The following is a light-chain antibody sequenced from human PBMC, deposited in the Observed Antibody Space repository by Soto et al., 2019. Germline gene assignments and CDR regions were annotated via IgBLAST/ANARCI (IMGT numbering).Light chain of an antibody. Sequence: QSVLTQPTSVSGSPGQSITISCTGTSSDVGSYNYVSWYLQHPGKAPKLMIYEVSDRPSGISSRFSGSKSGNTASLTISGLQTEEEADDYCSSYTSSSTLIGTGTKVTVL. CDR1: SSDVGSYNY. V-gene: IGLV2-14*01. J-gene: IGLJ1*01. CDR3: SSYTSSSTL. CDR2: EVS.